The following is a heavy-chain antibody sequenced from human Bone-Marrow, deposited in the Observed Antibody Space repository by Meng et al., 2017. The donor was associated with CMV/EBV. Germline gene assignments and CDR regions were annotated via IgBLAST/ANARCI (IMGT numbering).Heavy chain of an antibody. CDR2: ISAYNGNT. Sequence: ASVKVSCKASCYTFTSYGISWVRQAPGQGLEWMGWISAYNGNTNYAQKLQGRVTMTTDTSTSTAYMELRSLRSDDTAVYYCARDRLRGYCSSTSCYPPTYYYGMDVWGQGTTVTVSS. D-gene: IGHD2-2*01. J-gene: IGHJ6*02. CDR1: CYTFTSYG. V-gene: IGHV1-18*01. CDR3: ARDRLRGYCSSTSCYPPTYYYGMDV.